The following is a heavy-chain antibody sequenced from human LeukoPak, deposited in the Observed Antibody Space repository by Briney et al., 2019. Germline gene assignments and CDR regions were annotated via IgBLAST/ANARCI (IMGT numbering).Heavy chain of an antibody. CDR1: GGSISSHY. CDR2: IYYSGST. V-gene: IGHV4-59*11. J-gene: IGHJ4*02. CDR3: ARIVASDSSGYYYALGLFDY. D-gene: IGHD3-22*01. Sequence: SETLSLTCSISGGSISSHYWNWIRQPPGKGLEWLGSIYYSGSTTYNPSLKSRVTISVDTSKNQFSLKLSSVTAADTAVYYCARIVASDSSGYYYALGLFDYWGQGTLVTVSS.